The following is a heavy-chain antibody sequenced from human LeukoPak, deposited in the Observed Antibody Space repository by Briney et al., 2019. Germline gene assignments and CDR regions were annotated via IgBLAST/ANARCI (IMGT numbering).Heavy chain of an antibody. CDR3: ANTPIAAVGKGSDY. CDR2: ISGSGSST. CDR1: GFTFRRYG. Sequence: GGSLRLSCAASGFTFRRYGMSWVRQAPEKGLEWVSAISGSGSSTYYGDSVKGRFTISRDNSKNTLYLQMNSLRAEDTAVYYCANTPIAAVGKGSDYWGQGTLVTVSS. V-gene: IGHV3-23*01. D-gene: IGHD6-13*01. J-gene: IGHJ4*02.